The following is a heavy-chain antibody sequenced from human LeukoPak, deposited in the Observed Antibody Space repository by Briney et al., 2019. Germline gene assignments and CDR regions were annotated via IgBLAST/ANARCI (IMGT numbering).Heavy chain of an antibody. CDR3: ARARGYSYGCIDY. D-gene: IGHD5-18*01. Sequence: SETLSLTCAVYGGSFSGYYWSWIRQPPGKGLEWIGEINHSGSTNYNPSLKSRVTISVDTSKNQFSLKLSSVTAADTAVYYCARARGYSYGCIDYWGQGTLVTVSS. V-gene: IGHV4-34*01. CDR1: GGSFSGYY. J-gene: IGHJ4*02. CDR2: INHSGST.